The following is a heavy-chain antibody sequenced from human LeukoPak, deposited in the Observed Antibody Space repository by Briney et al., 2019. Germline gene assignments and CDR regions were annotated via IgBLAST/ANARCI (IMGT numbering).Heavy chain of an antibody. CDR3: ARVMLVDYTGYYYYYMDV. CDR2: ISGSGGST. D-gene: IGHD4-11*01. Sequence: GGSLRLSCAASGFTFSSYAMSWVRQAPGKGLEWVSAISGSGGSTYYADSVKGRFTISRDNSKNTLYLQMNSLRAEDTAVYYCARVMLVDYTGYYYYYMDVWGKGTTVTVSS. V-gene: IGHV3-23*01. CDR1: GFTFSSYA. J-gene: IGHJ6*03.